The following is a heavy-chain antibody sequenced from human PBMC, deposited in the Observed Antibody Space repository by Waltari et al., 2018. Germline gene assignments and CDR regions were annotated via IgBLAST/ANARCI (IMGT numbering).Heavy chain of an antibody. V-gene: IGHV4-61*09. Sequence: QVQLQESGPGLVKPSQTLSLTCTVSGGSISSGSYYWSWIRQPAGKGLEWIGYICTSGSTNYNPSLKSRVTISVDTSKNQFSLKLSSVTAADTAVYYCARDSSSLDYYYGMDVWGQGTTVTVSS. CDR3: ARDSSSLDYYYGMDV. CDR1: GGSISSGSYY. D-gene: IGHD6-13*01. J-gene: IGHJ6*02. CDR2: ICTSGST.